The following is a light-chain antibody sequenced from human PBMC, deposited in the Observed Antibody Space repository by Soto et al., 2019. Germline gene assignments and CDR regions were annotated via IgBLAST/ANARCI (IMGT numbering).Light chain of an antibody. J-gene: IGLJ2*01. Sequence: QSALTQPPSASGSPGQSVTISCTGTNNDVGVYDFVSWYQHHPGKAPRLIIYEVVQRPSGVPDRFSGSKSGNTASLTVSGLQAEDEAYYFCKSYAGSNTFVFGRGTKLTVL. CDR1: NNDVGVYDF. V-gene: IGLV2-8*01. CDR3: KSYAGSNTFV. CDR2: EVV.